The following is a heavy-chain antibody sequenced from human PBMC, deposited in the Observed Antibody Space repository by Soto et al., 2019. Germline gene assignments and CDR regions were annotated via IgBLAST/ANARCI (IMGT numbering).Heavy chain of an antibody. V-gene: IGHV5-51*01. CDR1: GYSFSSYW. CDR3: ARLCKGLGKLYLGACL. Sequence: HGESLKISCKGSGYSFSSYWIGWVRQMPGKGLKWMGIIYPGDSDTIYSPSFQGQVTISADKSISTAYVQWSSLKASDTAMYYCARLCKGLGKLYLGACLWGQGTLVTVSS. J-gene: IGHJ4*02. CDR2: IYPGDSDT. D-gene: IGHD3-16*01.